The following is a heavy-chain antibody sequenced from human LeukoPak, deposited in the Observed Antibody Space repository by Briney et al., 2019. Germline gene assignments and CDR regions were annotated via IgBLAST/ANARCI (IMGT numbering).Heavy chain of an antibody. CDR2: IYSGGST. CDR1: GLTVSSNY. V-gene: IGHV3-53*01. Sequence: GGSLRLSCAASGLTVSSNYMSWVSQAPGKGLEWVSVIYSGGSTYYADSVKGRFTISRDNSKNTLYLQMNSLRAEDTAVYYCASGSGSYRTPYYYMDVWGTGTTVTVSS. D-gene: IGHD3-10*01. CDR3: ASGSGSYRTPYYYMDV. J-gene: IGHJ6*03.